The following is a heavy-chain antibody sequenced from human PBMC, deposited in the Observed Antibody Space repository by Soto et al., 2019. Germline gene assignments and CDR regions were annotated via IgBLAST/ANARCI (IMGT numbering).Heavy chain of an antibody. V-gene: IGHV1-69*01. CDR3: ASLMPTVVMGIFDI. J-gene: IGHJ3*02. CDR2: LIPIFGTA. CDR1: GGTFSSYA. Sequence: QVQLVQSGAEVKKPGSSVKVSCKASGGTFSSYAISWVRQAPGQGLEWMGGLIPIFGTANYAQKLQGRVAMTADESRRTAYIDLRSLGSEDTAVYSCASLMPTVVMGIFDIWGQVTMVMVSS. D-gene: IGHD4-17*01.